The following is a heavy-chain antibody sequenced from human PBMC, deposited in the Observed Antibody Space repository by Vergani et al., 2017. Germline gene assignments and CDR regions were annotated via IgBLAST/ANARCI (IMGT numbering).Heavy chain of an antibody. CDR2: VYTTGST. V-gene: IGHV4-4*07. Sequence: QVQLQESGPGLVQPSETLSLTCTVSGGSISSYYWSWIRQPAGKGREWIGRVYTTGSTNYNPSLKSRVTMSVDTSKNHFSLKLSSVTAADTAVYFCARAGGLTSSYFYYYMDIWGKGTTVTVSS. CDR1: GGSISSYY. CDR3: ARAGGLTSSYFYYYMDI. J-gene: IGHJ6*03.